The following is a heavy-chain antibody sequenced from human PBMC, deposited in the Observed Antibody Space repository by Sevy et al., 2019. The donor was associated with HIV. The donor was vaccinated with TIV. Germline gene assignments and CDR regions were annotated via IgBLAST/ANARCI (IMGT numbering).Heavy chain of an antibody. CDR1: GDSISSGNHW. CDR3: ARDGIRGYYYHGMDV. CDR2: IYTSGRT. Sequence: SETLSLTCTVSGDSISSGNHWWSWIRQPAGKGLEWIGRIYTSGRTIYNPVLRSRVTMSVDTSTNQFFLNLNSVTAADTAVYYCARDGIRGYYYHGMDVWGQGTTVTVSS. J-gene: IGHJ6*02. V-gene: IGHV4-61*02. D-gene: IGHD1-26*01.